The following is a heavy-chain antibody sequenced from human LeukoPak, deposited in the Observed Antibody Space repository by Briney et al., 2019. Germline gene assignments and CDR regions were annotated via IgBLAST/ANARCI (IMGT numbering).Heavy chain of an antibody. CDR2: IHYSGST. V-gene: IGHV4-31*03. CDR1: GGSISGGGYY. CDR3: ARIPTGVTTFDWYFDL. Sequence: SQTLSLTCSVSGGSISGGGYYWSWIRQHPGKGLEWIGYIHYSGSTYYNPSLKSRLSISVDTSTNEFSLRLTSVTAADTAVYYCARIPTGVTTFDWYFDLWGRGTLVTVSS. J-gene: IGHJ2*01. D-gene: IGHD3-16*01.